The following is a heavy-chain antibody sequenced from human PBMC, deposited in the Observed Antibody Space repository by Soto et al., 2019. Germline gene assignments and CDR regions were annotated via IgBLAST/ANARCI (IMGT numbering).Heavy chain of an antibody. D-gene: IGHD4-4*01. J-gene: IGHJ5*02. V-gene: IGHV3-11*06. CDR2: ISSASDYS. Sequence: SGGSLRLSCTASGFTFSDYYMSWIRQAPGKGLEWISYISSASDYSTYADSVKGRFTISRDNAKNSLYLQLNNVRPDDTALYFCARHDYSNEHWFDTWGLGTAVTVSS. CDR1: GFTFSDYY. CDR3: ARHDYSNEHWFDT.